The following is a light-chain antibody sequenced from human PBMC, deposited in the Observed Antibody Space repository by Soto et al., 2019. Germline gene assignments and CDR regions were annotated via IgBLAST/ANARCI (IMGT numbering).Light chain of an antibody. CDR1: QSVSSSY. Sequence: EIVLTQSPGTLSLSPGERATLSCRASQSVSSSYLAWYQQKPGQAPRLLIYDASNRATGIPARFSGSGSGTDFTLTISSLQPEDFATYFCQQSYNTPWTFGQGTKVDIK. J-gene: IGKJ1*01. CDR2: DAS. CDR3: QQSYNTPWT. V-gene: IGKV3D-20*02.